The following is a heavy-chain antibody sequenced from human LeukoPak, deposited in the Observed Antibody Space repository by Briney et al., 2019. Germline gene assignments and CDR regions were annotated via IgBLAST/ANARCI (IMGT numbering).Heavy chain of an antibody. CDR3: AKWPYCSSTSCYAYFDY. J-gene: IGHJ4*02. CDR1: AFTFSSYG. V-gene: IGHV3-30*18. D-gene: IGHD2-2*01. CDR2: ISYDGRNK. Sequence: PGGSLRLSCAASAFTFSSYGMHWVRQAPGKGLEWVAVISYDGRNKYYADSVKGRFTISRDNSKNTLYLQMNSLRAEDTAVYYCAKWPYCSSTSCYAYFDYWGQGTLVTVSS.